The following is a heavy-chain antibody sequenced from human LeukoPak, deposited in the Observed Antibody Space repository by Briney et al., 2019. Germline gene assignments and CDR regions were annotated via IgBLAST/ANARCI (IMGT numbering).Heavy chain of an antibody. CDR1: GFTFSSYG. CDR2: IRHDGSNK. D-gene: IGHD3-16*01. Sequence: PGGSLRLSCAASGFTFSSYGMHWVRQAPGKGLEWVAFIRHDGSNKYYADSVKGRITISRDNSKNTLYLQMNSLRAEDTAVYYCAKGGDTRDDAFDIWGQGTMVTVSS. CDR3: AKGGDTRDDAFDI. V-gene: IGHV3-30*02. J-gene: IGHJ3*02.